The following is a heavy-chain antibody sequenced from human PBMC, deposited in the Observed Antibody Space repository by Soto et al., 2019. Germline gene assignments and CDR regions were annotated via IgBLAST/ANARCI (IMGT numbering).Heavy chain of an antibody. V-gene: IGHV1-58*01. CDR3: AADAPYGDYSPYFYYYYGMDV. CDR2: IVVGSGNT. J-gene: IGHJ6*02. D-gene: IGHD4-17*01. Sequence: GASVKVSCKASGFTFTSSAVQWVRQARGQRLEWIGWIVVGSGNTNYAQKFQERVTITRDMSTSTAYMELSSLRSEDTAVYYCAADAPYGDYSPYFYYYYGMDVWGQETTVTVSS. CDR1: GFTFTSSA.